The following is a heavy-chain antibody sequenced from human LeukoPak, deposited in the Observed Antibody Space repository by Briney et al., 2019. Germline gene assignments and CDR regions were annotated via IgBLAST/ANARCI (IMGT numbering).Heavy chain of an antibody. CDR2: INPNSGGT. V-gene: IGHV1-2*02. CDR1: GYTFTGYY. CDR3: ARDRGPVVPACMDV. Sequence: ASVKVSCKASGYTFTGYYMHWVRQAPGQGLEWMGWINPNSGGTNYAQKFQGRVTMTRDTSISTAYMELSRLRFDDTAVYYCARDRGPVVPACMDVWGQGTTVTVSS. D-gene: IGHD2-2*01. J-gene: IGHJ6*02.